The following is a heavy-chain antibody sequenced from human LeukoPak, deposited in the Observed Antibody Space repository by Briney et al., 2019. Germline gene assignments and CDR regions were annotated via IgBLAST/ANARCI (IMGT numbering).Heavy chain of an antibody. CDR2: LSRSGDST. CDR1: GFTFSNYA. V-gene: IGHV3-23*01. J-gene: IGHJ4*02. CDR3: ARGEGLFDY. Sequence: PGGSLRLSCAASGFTFSNYAMSWVRQAPGKGLEWVSALSRSGDSTYYADSVKGRFTISRDNSKNTLYLQMNSLRAEDTAVYYCARGEGLFDYWGQGTLVTVSS.